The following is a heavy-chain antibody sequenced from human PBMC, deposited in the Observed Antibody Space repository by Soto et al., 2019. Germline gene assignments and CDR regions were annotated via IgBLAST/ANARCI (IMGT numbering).Heavy chain of an antibody. CDR1: GGTFSSYA. V-gene: IGHV1-69*13. J-gene: IGHJ6*02. Sequence: SVKVSCKASGGTFSSYAISWVRQAPGQGLEWMGGIIPIFGTANYAQKFQGRVTITADESTSTAYMELSSLRSEDTAVYYCAREVAVAGYYYYGVDVWGQGTTVTVSS. CDR3: AREVAVAGYYYYGVDV. CDR2: IIPIFGTA. D-gene: IGHD6-19*01.